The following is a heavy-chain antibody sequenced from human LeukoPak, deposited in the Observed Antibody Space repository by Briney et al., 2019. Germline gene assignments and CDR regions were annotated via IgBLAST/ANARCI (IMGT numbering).Heavy chain of an antibody. CDR2: INHSGST. D-gene: IGHD3-22*01. J-gene: IGHJ4*02. CDR1: GGSFSGYY. Sequence: PSETLSLTCAVYGGSFSGYYWSWIRQPPGKGLEWIGEINHSGSTNYNPSLKSRVTISVDTSKNQFSLKLSSVTAADTAVYYCARQVIVVVPHFDYWGQGTLVTVSS. V-gene: IGHV4-34*01. CDR3: ARQVIVVVPHFDY.